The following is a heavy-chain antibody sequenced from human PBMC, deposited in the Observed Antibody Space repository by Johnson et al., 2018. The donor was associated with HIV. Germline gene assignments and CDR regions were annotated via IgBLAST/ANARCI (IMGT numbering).Heavy chain of an antibody. V-gene: IGHV3-7*03. D-gene: IGHD6-6*01. CDR1: GFTFSSYW. Sequence: VQLVESGGGLVQPGGSLRLSCAASGFTFSSYWMSWVRQAPGKGLEWVANIKQDGSEKYYVDSVKGRFTISRDNAKNSLNRQINSLRAEDTAVYYCARDLTEYSSSADAFDIWGQGTMVTVSS. CDR3: ARDLTEYSSSADAFDI. J-gene: IGHJ3*02. CDR2: IKQDGSEK.